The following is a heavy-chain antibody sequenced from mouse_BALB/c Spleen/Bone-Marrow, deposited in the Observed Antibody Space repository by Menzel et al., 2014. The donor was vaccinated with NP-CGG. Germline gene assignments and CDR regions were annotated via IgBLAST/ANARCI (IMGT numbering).Heavy chain of an antibody. CDR2: ISNGGGST. V-gene: IGHV5-12-2*01. D-gene: IGHD1-2*01. CDR3: ARRSAATYYFDY. Sequence: EVQLQESGGGLVQPGGSLKLSCAAFGFTLSSYTMSWVRQTPEKRLEWVAYISNGGGSTYYPDTVKGRFTISRDNAKNTLYLQMSSLKSEDTAMYYCARRSAATYYFDYWGQGTTLTVSS. J-gene: IGHJ2*01. CDR1: GFTLSSYT.